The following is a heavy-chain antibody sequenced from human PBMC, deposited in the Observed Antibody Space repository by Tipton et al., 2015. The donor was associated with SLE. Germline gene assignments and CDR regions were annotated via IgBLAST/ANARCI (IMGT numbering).Heavy chain of an antibody. D-gene: IGHD3-22*01. J-gene: IGHJ3*02. Sequence: LRLSCTVFGGSISSYYWSWIRQPPGKGLEWIGYVSDSGSTRYNPSLKSRVSISLDTSNNQFSLKLSSVTAADTAVYFCARYDYDSTGSNAFEIWGQGTLVTVS. CDR1: GGSISSYY. V-gene: IGHV4-59*01. CDR2: VSDSGST. CDR3: ARYDYDSTGSNAFEI.